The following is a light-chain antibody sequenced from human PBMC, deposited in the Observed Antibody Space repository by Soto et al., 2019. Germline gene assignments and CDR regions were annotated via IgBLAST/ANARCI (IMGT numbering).Light chain of an antibody. CDR2: DAS. J-gene: IGKJ4*01. CDR1: QSVSRY. CDR3: QQRSNWLLT. V-gene: IGKV3-11*01. Sequence: EIVLTQSPATLSLSPGERATLSCRASQSVSRYLAWYQQKPGQAPRLLIYDASNRATGIPARFSGSGSGTDFTLTISSLEPEDSAVYYCQQRSNWLLTFGGGTKVEIK.